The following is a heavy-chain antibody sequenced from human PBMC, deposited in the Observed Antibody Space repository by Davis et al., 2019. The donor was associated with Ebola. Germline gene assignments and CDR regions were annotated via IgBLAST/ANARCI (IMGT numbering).Heavy chain of an antibody. Sequence: ASVKVSCKPSGYPFTNYNINWVRQAPGQGLEWMGCISPSIGNTRYAQNFQDRVTMTTDTSARTAYMELRTLRSDDTAVYYCAIHTIVRGLPFDYWGQGSLVTVSS. D-gene: IGHD3-10*01. CDR2: ISPSIGNT. CDR3: AIHTIVRGLPFDY. V-gene: IGHV1-18*01. CDR1: GYPFTNYN. J-gene: IGHJ4*02.